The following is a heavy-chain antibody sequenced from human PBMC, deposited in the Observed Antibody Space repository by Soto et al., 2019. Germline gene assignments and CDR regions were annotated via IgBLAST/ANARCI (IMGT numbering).Heavy chain of an antibody. Sequence: EASVKVSCKASGYTFTSYDINRVRQATGQGLEWMGWMNPNSGNTGYAQKFQGRVTMTRNTSISTAYMELSSLRSEDTAVYYCARGRAELLWFGELLYGMDVWGQGTTVTVS. CDR2: MNPNSGNT. CDR3: ARGRAELLWFGELLYGMDV. CDR1: GYTFTSYD. V-gene: IGHV1-8*01. J-gene: IGHJ6*02. D-gene: IGHD3-10*01.